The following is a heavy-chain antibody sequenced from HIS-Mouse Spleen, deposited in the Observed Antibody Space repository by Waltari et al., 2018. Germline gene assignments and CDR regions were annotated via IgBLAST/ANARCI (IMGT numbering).Heavy chain of an antibody. J-gene: IGHJ4*02. CDR3: AREVVIYFDY. CDR2: ISHDGSNK. Sequence: QVQLVESGGGVVQPGRSLGLSWAASGFSFSSYAVHWVRQAPGKGLEWVAVISHDGSNKYYADSVKGRFTISRDNSKNTLYLQMNSLRAEDTAVYYCAREVVIYFDYWGQGTLVTVSS. CDR1: GFSFSSYA. V-gene: IGHV3-30*04. D-gene: IGHD3-22*01.